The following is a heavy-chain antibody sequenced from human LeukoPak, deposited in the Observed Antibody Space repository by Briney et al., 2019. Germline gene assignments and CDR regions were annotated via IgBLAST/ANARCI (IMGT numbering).Heavy chain of an antibody. CDR1: GYTFTGYY. CDR2: ISAYNGNT. CDR3: ARDIRSHYDFWSGYVY. J-gene: IGHJ4*02. D-gene: IGHD3-3*01. V-gene: IGHV1-18*04. Sequence: AASVKVSCKASGYTFTGYYMHWVRQAPGQGLEWMGWISAYNGNTNYAQKLQGRVTMTTDTSTSTAYMELRSLRSDDTAVYYCARDIRSHYDFWSGYVYWGQGTLVTVSS.